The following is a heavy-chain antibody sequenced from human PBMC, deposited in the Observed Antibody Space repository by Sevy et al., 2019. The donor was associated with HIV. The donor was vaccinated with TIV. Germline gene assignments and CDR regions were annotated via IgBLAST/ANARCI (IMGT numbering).Heavy chain of an antibody. Sequence: GGSLRLSCAASGFTFSGPAMHWVRQASGKALEWVGRIRSKANSYATAYAASVKGRFTISRDDSKNTAYLQMNSLKTEDTAVYYCTRPDIVTISYGMDVWGQGTTVTVSS. V-gene: IGHV3-73*01. CDR3: TRPDIVTISYGMDV. D-gene: IGHD4-4*01. CDR1: GFTFSGPA. CDR2: IRSKANSYAT. J-gene: IGHJ6*02.